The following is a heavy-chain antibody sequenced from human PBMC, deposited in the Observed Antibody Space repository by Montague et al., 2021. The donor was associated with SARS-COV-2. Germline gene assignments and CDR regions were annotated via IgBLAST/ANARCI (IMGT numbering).Heavy chain of an antibody. CDR2: IHYSGTT. V-gene: IGHV4-39*01. CDR1: GGSVSSTSYY. Sequence: SETLSLTCTVSGGSVSSTSYYWDWIRQPPGKGLEWIGSIHYSGTTYYTPSLKSPVTISVDTTKNQFSLKLRSVTVADTANYYCARRESGWLDACDIWGQGTMVTVSS. D-gene: IGHD6-19*01. CDR3: ARRESGWLDACDI. J-gene: IGHJ3*02.